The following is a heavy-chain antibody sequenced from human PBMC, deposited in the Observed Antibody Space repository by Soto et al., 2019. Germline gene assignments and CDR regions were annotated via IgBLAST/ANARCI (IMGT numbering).Heavy chain of an antibody. CDR3: ARDNDNPVLVAHYYLDV. V-gene: IGHV3-11*01. Sequence: PLVSLRLSYAVSGFTFGDFCVRWILQAPGKGLEWVSYISSSGSTIYYADSVKGRFTISRDNAKNSLYLQMNSLRAEDTAVYYCARDNDNPVLVAHYYLDVWGKGTTVTVSS. J-gene: IGHJ6*03. CDR1: GFTFGDFC. CDR2: ISSSGSTI. D-gene: IGHD3-22*01.